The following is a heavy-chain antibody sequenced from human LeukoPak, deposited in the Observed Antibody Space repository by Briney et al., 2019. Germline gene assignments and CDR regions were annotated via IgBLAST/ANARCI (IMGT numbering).Heavy chain of an antibody. CDR2: ISAYNGNT. J-gene: IGHJ6*03. D-gene: IGHD3-10*01. Sequence: ASVKVSCKASGYTFTSYGISWVRQAPGQGLEWMGWISAYNGNTNYAQKLQGRVTMTTDTSTSTAYMELRSLRSDDTAVYYCARVSEGFGEGKKDYYYYYYMDVWGKGTTVTISS. CDR1: GYTFTSYG. V-gene: IGHV1-18*01. CDR3: ARVSEGFGEGKKDYYYYYYMDV.